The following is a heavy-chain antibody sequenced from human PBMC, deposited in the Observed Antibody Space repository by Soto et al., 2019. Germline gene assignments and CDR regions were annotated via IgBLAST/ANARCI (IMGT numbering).Heavy chain of an antibody. J-gene: IGHJ4*02. Sequence: EVQLLESGGGLVQPGGSLRPSCAASGFTFSSYAMRWVRQAPVKGLEWVSSVSGSGGSTYYADSVKGWFTIARDNSKNTLYLEMNSLRAEDTAVYYCASRGSGSYYDYWGQGTLVTVS. D-gene: IGHD1-26*01. CDR3: ASRGSGSYYDY. CDR2: VSGSGGST. CDR1: GFTFSSYA. V-gene: IGHV3-23*01.